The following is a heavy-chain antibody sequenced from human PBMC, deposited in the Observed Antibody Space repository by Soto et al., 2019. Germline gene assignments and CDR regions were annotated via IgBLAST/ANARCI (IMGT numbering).Heavy chain of an antibody. D-gene: IGHD5-18*01. J-gene: IGHJ4*02. CDR3: ARSGYSYGPNPLLY. V-gene: IGHV4-31*03. CDR1: GGSISSGGYY. CDR2: IYYSGST. Sequence: QVQLQESGPGLVKPSQTLSLTCTVSGGSISSGGYYWSWIRQHPGKGLEWIGYIYYSGSTYYNPSLRSRVTISVATSKNQFSLKLSSVTAADTAGYYCARSGYSYGPNPLLYWGQGTLVTVSS.